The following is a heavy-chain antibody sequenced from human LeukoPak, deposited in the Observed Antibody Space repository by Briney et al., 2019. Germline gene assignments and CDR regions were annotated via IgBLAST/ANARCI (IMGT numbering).Heavy chain of an antibody. J-gene: IGHJ5*02. Sequence: ASVKVSCKASGYTFTSYDINWVRQATGQGLEWMGWTNPNSGNTGYAQKFQGRVTMTRNTSISTAYMELSSLRSEDTAVYYCARVRGGYYDILTGYLRPNWFDPWGQGTLVTVSS. V-gene: IGHV1-8*01. CDR1: GYTFTSYD. D-gene: IGHD3-9*01. CDR3: ARVRGGYYDILTGYLRPNWFDP. CDR2: TNPNSGNT.